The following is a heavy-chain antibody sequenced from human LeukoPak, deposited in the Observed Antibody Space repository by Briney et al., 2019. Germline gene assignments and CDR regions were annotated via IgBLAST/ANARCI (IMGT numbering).Heavy chain of an antibody. CDR2: ISSRGSTI. Sequence: GGSLRLSCAASGFTFSDYHMSWLRQAPGKGLEWISYISSRGSTIYYADSVKGRFTISRDNAKNSLYLQMNSLRAEDTAVYYCAGQWIQLWSPFDYWGQGSLVTVSS. CDR3: AGQWIQLWSPFDY. D-gene: IGHD5-18*01. J-gene: IGHJ4*02. CDR1: GFTFSDYH. V-gene: IGHV3-11*04.